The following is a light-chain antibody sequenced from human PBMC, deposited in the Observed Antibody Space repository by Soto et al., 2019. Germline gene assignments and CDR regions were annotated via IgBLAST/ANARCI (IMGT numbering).Light chain of an antibody. CDR3: QQYVSAPIT. J-gene: IGKJ5*01. V-gene: IGKV3-20*01. Sequence: EIVLTQSPGTLSLSPGERATLSCMASQSVSSSYLAWYQQKPGQAPRLLIYGVSSRATGVPVSFSGSGSGTDFTLTISRLEPEDFAVYYCQQYVSAPITFGQGTRLEIK. CDR1: QSVSSSY. CDR2: GVS.